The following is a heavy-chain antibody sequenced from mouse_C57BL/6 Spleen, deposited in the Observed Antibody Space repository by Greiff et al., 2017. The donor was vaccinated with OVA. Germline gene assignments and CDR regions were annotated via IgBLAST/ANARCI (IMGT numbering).Heavy chain of an antibody. Sequence: DVHLVESGGDLVKPGGSLKLSCAASGFTFSSYGMSWVRQTPDKRLEWVATISSGGSYTYYPDSVKGRFTISRDNAKNTLYLQMSSLKSEDTAMYYCARQEGYDWYFDVWGTGTTVTVSS. CDR3: ARQEGYDWYFDV. V-gene: IGHV5-6*01. CDR1: GFTFSSYG. CDR2: ISSGGSYT. J-gene: IGHJ1*03. D-gene: IGHD2-2*01.